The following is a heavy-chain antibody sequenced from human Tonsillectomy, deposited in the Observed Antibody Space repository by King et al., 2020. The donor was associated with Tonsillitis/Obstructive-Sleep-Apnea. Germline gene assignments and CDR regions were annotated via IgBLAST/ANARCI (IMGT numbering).Heavy chain of an antibody. CDR1: GGSFSGYY. V-gene: IGHV4-34*01. CDR3: ATDYDILTAYYY. Sequence: VQLQQWGAGLLKPSETLSLTCAVYGGSFSGYYWSWIRQPPGKGLEWIGEINHSGGTNYNPSLKSRVTISVDTPRNQFSLKLSSVTAADTAVYYCATDYDILTAYYYWGQGTLVTVSS. J-gene: IGHJ4*02. CDR2: INHSGGT. D-gene: IGHD3-9*01.